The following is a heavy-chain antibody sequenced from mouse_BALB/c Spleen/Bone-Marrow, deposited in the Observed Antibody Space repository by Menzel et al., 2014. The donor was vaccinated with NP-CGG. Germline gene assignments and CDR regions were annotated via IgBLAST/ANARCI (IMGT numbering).Heavy chain of an antibody. CDR1: GYTFTSYW. J-gene: IGHJ4*01. Sequence: EVQLQQSGTVLARPGASVKMSCKASGYTFTSYWMHWVKQRPGQGLEWIGAIYPGNSDTSYNQKFKGKAKLTAVTSTSTAYMDLSSVTNEDSAVYYCTRGITTVVATRAMDYWGQGTSVTVSS. CDR3: TRGITTVVATRAMDY. CDR2: IYPGNSDT. D-gene: IGHD1-1*01. V-gene: IGHV1-5*01.